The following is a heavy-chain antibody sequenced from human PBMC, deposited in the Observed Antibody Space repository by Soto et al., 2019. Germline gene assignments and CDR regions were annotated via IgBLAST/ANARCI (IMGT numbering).Heavy chain of an antibody. CDR1: GGTFSSYA. CDR3: ARDGGVERAMVPGGFDP. Sequence: QVQLVQSGAEVKKPGSSVKVSCKASGGTFSSYAISWVRQAPGQGLEWMGGIIPIFGTANYAQKFQGRVTITADKSTSTAYMELCRLRSEDTAVYYCARDGGVERAMVPGGFDPWGQGTLVTVS. J-gene: IGHJ5*02. D-gene: IGHD5-18*01. CDR2: IIPIFGTA. V-gene: IGHV1-69*06.